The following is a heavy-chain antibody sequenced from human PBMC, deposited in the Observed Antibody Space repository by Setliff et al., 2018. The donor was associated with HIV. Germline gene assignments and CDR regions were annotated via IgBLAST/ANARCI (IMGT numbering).Heavy chain of an antibody. Sequence: PSETLSLTCSVSGDSLSSATYYWGWIRQPPGKGLEWIGSVSSGGSTLYNPSLKSRVTISVDTSTNHFSLKLTSVTAADTAVYYCARTSILYSSSWYVSKNWFDPWGQGTLVTVSS. CDR1: GDSLSSATYY. CDR2: VSSGGST. D-gene: IGHD6-13*01. J-gene: IGHJ5*02. CDR3: ARTSILYSSSWYVSKNWFDP. V-gene: IGHV4-39*07.